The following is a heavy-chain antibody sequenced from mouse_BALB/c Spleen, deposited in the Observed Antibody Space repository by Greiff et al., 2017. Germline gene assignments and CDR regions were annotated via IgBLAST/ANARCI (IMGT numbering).Heavy chain of an antibody. CDR2: IDPETGGT. J-gene: IGHJ4*01. CDR1: GYTFTDYE. D-gene: IGHD2-12*01. Sequence: QVQLQQSGAELVRPGASVTLSCKASGYTFTDYEMHWVKQTPVHGLEWIGAIDPETGGTDYNQKFKGKATLTADKSSSTAYMELRSLTSEDSAVYYCSYDDPLYALDYWGQGTSVTVSS. V-gene: IGHV1-15*01. CDR3: SYDDPLYALDY.